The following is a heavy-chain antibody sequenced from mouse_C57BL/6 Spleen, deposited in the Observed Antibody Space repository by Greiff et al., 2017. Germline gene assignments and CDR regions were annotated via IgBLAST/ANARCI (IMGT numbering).Heavy chain of an antibody. Sequence: VQLQQSGPELVKPGASVKISCKASGYAFSSSWMNWVKQSPEKSLEWIGEINPSTGGTTYKQKFKAKATLTVDKSSSTAYMQLKSLTSEDSAVYYCARGDTTVVARFDYWGQGTTLTVSS. J-gene: IGHJ2*01. V-gene: IGHV1-42*01. CDR3: ARGDTTVVARFDY. CDR2: INPSTGGT. CDR1: GYAFSSSW. D-gene: IGHD1-1*01.